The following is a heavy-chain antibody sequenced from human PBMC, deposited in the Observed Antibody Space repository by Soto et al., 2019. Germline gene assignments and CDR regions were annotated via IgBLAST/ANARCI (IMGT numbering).Heavy chain of an antibody. Sequence: SETLSLTCTVSGGSISSGGYYRSWIRQHPGKGLEWIGYIYYSGSTYYNPSLKSRVTISVDTSKNQFSLKLSSVTAADTAVYYCARDGDYGGNSDYYYGMDVWGQGTTVTVSS. CDR3: ARDGDYGGNSDYYYGMDV. V-gene: IGHV4-31*03. D-gene: IGHD4-17*01. CDR1: GGSISSGGYY. J-gene: IGHJ6*02. CDR2: IYYSGST.